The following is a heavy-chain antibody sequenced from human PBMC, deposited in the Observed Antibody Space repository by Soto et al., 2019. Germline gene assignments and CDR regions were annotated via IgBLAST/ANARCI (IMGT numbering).Heavy chain of an antibody. D-gene: IGHD2-2*01. CDR3: AKKDIVVVPAATYFDY. V-gene: IGHV3-23*01. J-gene: IGHJ4*02. Sequence: PGGSLRLSCAASGFTFSSYAMSWVRQAPGKGLEWVSAISGSGGSTYYADSVKGRFTISRDNSKNTLYLQMNSLRAEDTAVYYYAKKDIVVVPAATYFDYWGQGTLVTVSS. CDR1: GFTFSSYA. CDR2: ISGSGGST.